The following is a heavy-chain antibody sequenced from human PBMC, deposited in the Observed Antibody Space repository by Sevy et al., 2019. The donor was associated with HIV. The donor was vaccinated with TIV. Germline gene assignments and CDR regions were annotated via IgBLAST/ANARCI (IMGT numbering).Heavy chain of an antibody. Sequence: ASVKVSCKASGYTFTSNYLHWVRQAPGHGLEWMGQINPSGGATTYGQRFQGRVSMTWDTPTSTVYMDLSSLRSEDTAIYYCARLYSCGGSCYYFDLWGQGTLVTVSS. CDR1: GYTFTSNY. CDR3: ARLYSCGGSCYYFDL. V-gene: IGHV1-46*01. CDR2: INPSGGAT. D-gene: IGHD2-21*01. J-gene: IGHJ4*02.